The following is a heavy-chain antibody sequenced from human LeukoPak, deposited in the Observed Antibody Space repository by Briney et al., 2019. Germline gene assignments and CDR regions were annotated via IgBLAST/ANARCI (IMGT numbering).Heavy chain of an antibody. CDR3: AKVRVASYYFDY. V-gene: IGHV3-66*01. D-gene: IGHD2-15*01. CDR2: IYSGGNT. Sequence: GGSLRLSCAASGFTVSTNYMSWVRQAPGKGLEWVSVIYSGGNTYYADSVKGRFTISRDNSKNTLSLQMNSLRAEDTAVYYCAKVRVASYYFDYWGQGALVTVSS. CDR1: GFTVSTNY. J-gene: IGHJ4*02.